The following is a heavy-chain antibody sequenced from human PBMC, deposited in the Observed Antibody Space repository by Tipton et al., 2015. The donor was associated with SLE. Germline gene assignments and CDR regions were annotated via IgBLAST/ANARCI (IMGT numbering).Heavy chain of an antibody. Sequence: TLSLTCAVSGGSVTTYYWSWVRQPPGKGLEWLGFVYHSGTTGYNPSLSNRLTLSLDTSRNHFSLKLTSVTAADTAMYYCASLGRIQDYWGQGTLVTVSP. J-gene: IGHJ4*02. CDR3: ASLGRIQDY. D-gene: IGHD1-26*01. CDR1: GGSVTTYY. CDR2: VYHSGTT. V-gene: IGHV4-59*02.